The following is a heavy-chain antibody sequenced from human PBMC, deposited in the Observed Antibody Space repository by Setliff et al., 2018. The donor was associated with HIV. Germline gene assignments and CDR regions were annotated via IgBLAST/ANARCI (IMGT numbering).Heavy chain of an antibody. Sequence: AGGSLRLSCVASGFSFNNYWMCWVRQAPGQGLEWVANIDLDGSEKNYVESVKGRFTISRDNAENSLYLQMNSLRADDTATYYCAHRRYDSSLWDGGNWDHWGQGILVTVSS. CDR2: IDLDGSEK. CDR3: AHRRYDSSLWDGGNWDH. D-gene: IGHD3-22*01. V-gene: IGHV3-7*01. J-gene: IGHJ4*02. CDR1: GFSFNNYW.